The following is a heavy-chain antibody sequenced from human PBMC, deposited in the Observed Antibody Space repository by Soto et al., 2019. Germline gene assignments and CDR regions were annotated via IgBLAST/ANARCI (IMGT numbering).Heavy chain of an antibody. Sequence: PSETLSLTCTVSGGSISSSSYYWGWIRQPPGKGLEWIGSIYYSGSTYYNPSLKSRVTISVDTSKNQFSLKLSSVTAADTAVYYCAREDSSGPHFDYWGQGTLVTVSS. CDR3: AREDSSGPHFDY. D-gene: IGHD3-22*01. CDR1: GGSISSSSYY. V-gene: IGHV4-39*07. J-gene: IGHJ4*02. CDR2: IYYSGST.